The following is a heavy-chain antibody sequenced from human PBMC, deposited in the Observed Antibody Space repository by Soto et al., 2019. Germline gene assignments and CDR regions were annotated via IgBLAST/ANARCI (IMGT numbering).Heavy chain of an antibody. J-gene: IGHJ4*02. CDR1: GFTFSNNW. CDR2: INSDGSET. Sequence: GGSLRLSCAASGFTFSNNWMHWVRQAPGKGLEWVSRINSDGSETDYAGSVKGRFTVFRDNARSTLYLQMNSLRAEDTALYYCATAEVDYWGPGTLVTVSS. V-gene: IGHV3-74*01. CDR3: ATAEVDY.